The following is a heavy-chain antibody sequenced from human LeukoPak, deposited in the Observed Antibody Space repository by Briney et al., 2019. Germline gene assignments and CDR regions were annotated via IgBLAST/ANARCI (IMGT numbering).Heavy chain of an antibody. CDR1: GFSFGSYW. CDR3: ASDGHPFES. Sequence: GGSLRLSCAASGFSFGSYWMSWVRQAPGKGLEWVANINQDGSGKYYVDSVKGRFTISRDNARNSLFLQMNSLRAQDTAVYYCASDGHPFESWGQGTLVTVSS. CDR2: INQDGSGK. J-gene: IGHJ5*01. V-gene: IGHV3-7*01.